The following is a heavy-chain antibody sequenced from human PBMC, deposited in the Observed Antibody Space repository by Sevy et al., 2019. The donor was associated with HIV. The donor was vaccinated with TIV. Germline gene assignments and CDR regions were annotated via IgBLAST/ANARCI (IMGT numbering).Heavy chain of an antibody. Sequence: GGSLRLSCAASGFTFSSYAMSWVRRAPGKGLEWVSDISGSGGSTDYADSVKGRFTISRDNSKNTLYLQMNSLRAEDTAVYYCAKVRQQLGPLDYWGQGTLVTVSS. CDR3: AKVRQQLGPLDY. V-gene: IGHV3-23*01. CDR2: ISGSGGST. J-gene: IGHJ4*02. CDR1: GFTFSSYA. D-gene: IGHD6-13*01.